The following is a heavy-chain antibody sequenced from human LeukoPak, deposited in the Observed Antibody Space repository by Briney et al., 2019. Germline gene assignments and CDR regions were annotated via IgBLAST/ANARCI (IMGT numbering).Heavy chain of an antibody. Sequence: SETLSLTCTVSGGSISSYYWSWILQPPGKGLEWIVYIYYSGSTNYNPSLKSRVTISVDTSKNQFSLKLSSVTAADTAVYYCARIGTSSPNGYYYYGMDVWGQGTTVTVSS. J-gene: IGHJ6*02. CDR2: IYYSGST. V-gene: IGHV4-59*08. D-gene: IGHD1-7*01. CDR1: GGSISSYY. CDR3: ARIGTSSPNGYYYYGMDV.